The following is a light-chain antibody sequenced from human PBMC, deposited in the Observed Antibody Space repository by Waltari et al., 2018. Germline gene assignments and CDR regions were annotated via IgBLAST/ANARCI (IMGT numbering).Light chain of an antibody. Sequence: QSALTQPASVSGSPGQSITISCTGTSSDVGGYNYVSWYRQHPGNAPNVMLYDFRKRPSGVSNRFAGSKSGNTASLTISGLQAEDEADYHCSSYTSSSTFVFGGGTKLTVL. CDR3: SSYTSSSTFV. J-gene: IGLJ2*01. V-gene: IGLV2-14*03. CDR2: DFR. CDR1: SSDVGGYNY.